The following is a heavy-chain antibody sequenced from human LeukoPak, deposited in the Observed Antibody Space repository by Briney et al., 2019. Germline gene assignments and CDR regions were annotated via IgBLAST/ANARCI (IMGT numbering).Heavy chain of an antibody. Sequence: PSETLSLTCTVSGVSISSYYWSWIRQPPGKGLEWIGYIYYSGSTNYNPSLKSRVTISVDTSKNQFSLKLSSVTAADTAVYYCARASGLLWFGELLVYFDYWGQGTLVTVSS. CDR3: ARASGLLWFGELLVYFDY. V-gene: IGHV4-59*01. D-gene: IGHD3-10*01. J-gene: IGHJ4*02. CDR1: GVSISSYY. CDR2: IYYSGST.